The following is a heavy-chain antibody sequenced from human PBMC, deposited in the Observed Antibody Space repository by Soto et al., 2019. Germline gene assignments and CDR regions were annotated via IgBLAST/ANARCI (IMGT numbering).Heavy chain of an antibody. D-gene: IGHD6-13*01. J-gene: IGHJ6*02. V-gene: IGHV4-34*01. CDR2: INHSEST. Sequence: QVQLQQWGAGLLKPSETLSLTCAVYGGSFSGYYWSWIRQPPGKVLEWIGEINHSESTNYNPSLKSRVTISVDTSKNQFSLNLSSVTAADTAVYYCAGGRGRQQLVMSYYYGMDVWGQGTTVTVSS. CDR3: AGGRGRQQLVMSYYYGMDV. CDR1: GGSFSGYY.